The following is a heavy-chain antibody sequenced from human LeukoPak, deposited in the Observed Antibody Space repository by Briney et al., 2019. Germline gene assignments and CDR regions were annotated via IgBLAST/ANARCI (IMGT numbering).Heavy chain of an antibody. D-gene: IGHD6-13*01. Sequence: GESLRLSCAASGFTFDDYAMHWVRQAPGKGLEWVSLISGEGGSTYYADSVKGRFTIYRDNSKTSLYLQMNSLRTEDTALYYCAKDKTAAAGDNFDYWGKGNLVTVSS. CDR3: AKDKTAAAGDNFDY. CDR2: ISGEGGST. CDR1: GFTFDDYA. V-gene: IGHV3-43*02. J-gene: IGHJ4*02.